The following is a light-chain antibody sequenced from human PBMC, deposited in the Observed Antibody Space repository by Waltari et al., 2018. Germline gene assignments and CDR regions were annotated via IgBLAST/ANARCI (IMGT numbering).Light chain of an antibody. V-gene: IGLV2-14*03. CDR1: ISDVTSFNY. J-gene: IGLJ3*02. Sequence: QSALTQPASVSGSPGQSITISCTATISDVTSFNYVSWYQRHSGKAPKLLIFDVTNRPSGTSNRFSGSKFGNTASLTISGLQAEDEADYFCASYTTSNNRVFGGGTRLTVL. CDR3: ASYTTSNNRV. CDR2: DVT.